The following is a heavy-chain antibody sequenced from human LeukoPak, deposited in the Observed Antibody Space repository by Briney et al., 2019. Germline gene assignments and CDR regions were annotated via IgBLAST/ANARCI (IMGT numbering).Heavy chain of an antibody. Sequence: PGGSLRLSCAASGFPFTSYAMTWVRQAPGKGLGWVSAISGSGVTTYFADSVKGRFTISRDNSKNTLYLQMNSLRAEDTAVYYCAKNVREADWYYYYMDVWGKGTTVTVSS. CDR2: ISGSGVTT. V-gene: IGHV3-23*01. CDR3: AKNVREADWYYYYMDV. CDR1: GFPFTSYA. D-gene: IGHD3-9*01. J-gene: IGHJ6*03.